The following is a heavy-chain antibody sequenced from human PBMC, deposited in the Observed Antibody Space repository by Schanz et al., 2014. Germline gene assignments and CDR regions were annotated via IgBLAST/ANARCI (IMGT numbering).Heavy chain of an antibody. D-gene: IGHD6-13*01. CDR1: GFTFSSYC. J-gene: IGHJ4*02. V-gene: IGHV3-7*01. CDR2: INQDGSEK. Sequence: EVQLVESGGGLVQPGGSLRLSCAASGFTFSSYCINWVRQAPGKGLEWVANINQDGSEKYYVDSVKGRFTISRDNAKNSLYLQMNSLRAEDTAVYYCARDGVDAAAGGNYWGQGTLVTVSS. CDR3: ARDGVDAAAGGNY.